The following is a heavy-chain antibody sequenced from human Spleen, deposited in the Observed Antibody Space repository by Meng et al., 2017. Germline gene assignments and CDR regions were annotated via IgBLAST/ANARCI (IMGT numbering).Heavy chain of an antibody. Sequence: ASVKVSCKPSGYNFPDYYIHWVRRAPGQGLEWMGRINPKSGDTHYAQKFQARVTMTGDTYISTAYMELSGLRPNDTAMYYCARDEDISAAGKFYVDYWGQGTLVTVSS. V-gene: IGHV1-2*06. CDR2: INPKSGDT. CDR3: ARDEDISAAGKFYVDY. J-gene: IGHJ4*02. D-gene: IGHD6-25*01. CDR1: GYNFPDYY.